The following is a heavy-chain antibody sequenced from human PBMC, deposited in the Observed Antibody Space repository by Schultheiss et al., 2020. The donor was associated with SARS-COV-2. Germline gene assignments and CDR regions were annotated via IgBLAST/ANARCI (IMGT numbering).Heavy chain of an antibody. Sequence: GGSLRLSCAASGFTFSSYGMHWVRQAPGKGLEWVAVIWYDGSNKYYADSVKGRFTISRDNSKNTLYLQMNSLRAEDTAVYYCAKDRGGITGTTGPFDYWGQGTLVTVSS. D-gene: IGHD1-7*01. CDR3: AKDRGGITGTTGPFDY. CDR1: GFTFSSYG. V-gene: IGHV3-33*06. J-gene: IGHJ4*02. CDR2: IWYDGSNK.